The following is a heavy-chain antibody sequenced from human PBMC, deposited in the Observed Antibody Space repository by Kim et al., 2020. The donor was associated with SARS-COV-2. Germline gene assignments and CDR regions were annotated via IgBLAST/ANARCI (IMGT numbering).Heavy chain of an antibody. CDR2: MNPNSGNT. Sequence: ASVKVSCKASGYTFTSYDINWVRHATGQGLEWMGWMNPNSGNTGYAQKFQGRVTMTRNTSITTAYMELSSLTSDDTAVYYCTRSMGRGSDYYAYWGLGTLVTVSS. CDR1: GYTFTSYD. CDR3: TRSMGRGSDYYAY. V-gene: IGHV1-8*01. D-gene: IGHD3-22*01. J-gene: IGHJ4*02.